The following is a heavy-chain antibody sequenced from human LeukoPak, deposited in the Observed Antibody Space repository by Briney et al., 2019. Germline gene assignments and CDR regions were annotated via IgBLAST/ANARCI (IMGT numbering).Heavy chain of an antibody. CDR2: INHSGST. D-gene: IGHD2-15*01. CDR1: GGSFSGYY. CDR3: ARGGVVVAATPYYYYGMDV. V-gene: IGHV4-34*01. Sequence: SETLSLTCAVYGGSFSGYYWSWIRQPPGKGLEWIGEINHSGSTNYNPSLKSRVTISVDTSKNQFSLKLSSVTAADTAVYYCARGGVVVAATPYYYYGMDVWGQGTTVTVSS. J-gene: IGHJ6*02.